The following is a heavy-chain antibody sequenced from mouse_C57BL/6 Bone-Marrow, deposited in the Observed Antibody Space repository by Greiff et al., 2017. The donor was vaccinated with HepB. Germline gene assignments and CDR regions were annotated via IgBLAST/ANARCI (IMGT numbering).Heavy chain of an antibody. D-gene: IGHD2-1*01. CDR3: ARHRIYYGNYDYAMDY. V-gene: IGHV5-9*01. Sequence: EVKVVESGGGLVKPGGSLKLSCAASGFTFSSYTMSWVRQTPEKRLEWVATISGGGGNTYYPDSVKGRFTISRDNAKNTLYLQMSSLRSEDTALYYCARHRIYYGNYDYAMDYWGQGTSVTVSS. J-gene: IGHJ4*01. CDR2: ISGGGGNT. CDR1: GFTFSSYT.